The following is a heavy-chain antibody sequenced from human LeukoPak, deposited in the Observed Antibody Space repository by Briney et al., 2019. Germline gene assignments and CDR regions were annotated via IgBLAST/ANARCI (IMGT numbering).Heavy chain of an antibody. CDR2: IDWDDVK. V-gene: IGHV2-70*11. CDR1: GFSLSTSGMC. CDR3: ARIVSGGIAVAGTIPGAFDI. Sequence: SGPALVKPTQTLTLTCTFSGFSLSTSGMCVSWIRQPPGKALEWLARIDWDDVKYYSTSLKTRLTISKDTSKNQVVLSMTNMDPVDTATYYCARIVSGGIAVAGTIPGAFDIWGQGTMVTVSS. D-gene: IGHD6-19*01. J-gene: IGHJ3*02.